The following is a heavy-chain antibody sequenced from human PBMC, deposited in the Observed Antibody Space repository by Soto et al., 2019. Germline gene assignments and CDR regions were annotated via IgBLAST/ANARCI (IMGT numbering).Heavy chain of an antibody. CDR1: GFTFSSYA. V-gene: IGHV3-23*01. D-gene: IGHD4-17*01. CDR3: AKDNRFDYGGNPLSFDY. J-gene: IGHJ4*02. CDR2: ISGSGGST. Sequence: GGSLRLSCAASGFTFSSYAMSWVRQAPGKGLEWVSAISGSGGSTYYADSVKGRFTISRDNSKNTLYLQMNSLRAEDTAVYYCAKDNRFDYGGNPLSFDYWGQGTLVTVSS.